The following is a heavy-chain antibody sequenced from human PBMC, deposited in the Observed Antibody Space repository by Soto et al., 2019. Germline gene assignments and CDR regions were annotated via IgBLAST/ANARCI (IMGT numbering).Heavy chain of an antibody. CDR2: IWYDGSNK. CDR3: AREGSSSCMDY. V-gene: IGHV3-33*01. J-gene: IGHJ4*02. Sequence: QVQLVESGGGVVQPGRSLRLSCAASGFTFSSYGMHWVRQAPGKGLEWVAVIWYDGSNKYYADSVKGRFTISRDNSKNTLYLQMNSLRAEDTAVCYCAREGSSSCMDYWGQGTLVTVSS. CDR1: GFTFSSYG. D-gene: IGHD6-13*01.